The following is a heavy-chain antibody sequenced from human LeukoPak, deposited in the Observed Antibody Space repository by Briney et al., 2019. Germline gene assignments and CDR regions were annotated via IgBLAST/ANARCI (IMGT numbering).Heavy chain of an antibody. D-gene: IGHD5-12*01. J-gene: IGHJ4*02. Sequence: ASVKVSYKASGYTFTSYGISWVRQAPGQGLEWMGWISVYNGNTNYAQKLQGRVTMTKDTSTRTAYMELRSLRFDDTAVYYCARDSGYSGYVLFDYWGQGTLVTVSS. CDR3: ARDSGYSGYVLFDY. V-gene: IGHV1-18*01. CDR2: ISVYNGNT. CDR1: GYTFTSYG.